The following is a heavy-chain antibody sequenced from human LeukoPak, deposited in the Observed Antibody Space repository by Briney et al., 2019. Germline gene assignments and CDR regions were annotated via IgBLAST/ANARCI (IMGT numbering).Heavy chain of an antibody. V-gene: IGHV1-2*02. J-gene: IGHJ5*02. CDR2: INPNSGGT. CDR3: ARVVSYLFDP. D-gene: IGHD2-8*01. Sequence: SEEVLCEASGYTFTRHYIHGVRGAPGQGLEWMGWINPNSGGTNYAQKFQGRVTMTRDTSISTAYMELSRLRSDDTAVYYCARVVSYLFDPWGQGTLVTVSS. CDR1: GYTFTRHY.